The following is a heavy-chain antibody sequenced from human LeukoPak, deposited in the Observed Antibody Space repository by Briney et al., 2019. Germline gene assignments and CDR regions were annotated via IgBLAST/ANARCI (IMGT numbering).Heavy chain of an antibody. D-gene: IGHD4-11*01. CDR1: GGSFSGYY. Sequence: KPSETLSLTCAVHGGSFSGYYWSWIRQPPGKGREWLGEIDHSGSTNNTPSLKSRVTISVETSKNQFSLKLSSVTAADTAVYYCARKKGLQYYFDYWGQGTLVTVSS. CDR3: ARKKGLQYYFDY. V-gene: IGHV4-34*01. J-gene: IGHJ4*02. CDR2: IDHSGST.